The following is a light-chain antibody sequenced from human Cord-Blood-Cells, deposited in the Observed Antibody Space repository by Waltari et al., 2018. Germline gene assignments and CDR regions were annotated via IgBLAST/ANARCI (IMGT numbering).Light chain of an antibody. J-gene: IGLJ3*02. V-gene: IGLV2-23*01. CDR2: EGS. Sequence: QSALTQPASVSGSPGQSITISCPGTSSDVGRYNLVSWYQQHPGKAPKLMIYEGSKRSSGVSNRFSGSKSGNTASLTISGLQAEDEADYYCCSYAGSSTWVFGGGTKLTVL. CDR3: CSYAGSSTWV. CDR1: SSDVGRYNL.